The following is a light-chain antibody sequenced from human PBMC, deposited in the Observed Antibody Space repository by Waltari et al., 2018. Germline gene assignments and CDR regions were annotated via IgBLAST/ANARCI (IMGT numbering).Light chain of an antibody. Sequence: IQMTQSPSSVSASVGDRVTITCRASQTISRYLNWYQQKPGKAPNLLIYAASSLQSGVPSRFSGSGSGRDFTLIITSLQPEDFATYYCQQSYSFTRTFGQGTKVEIK. CDR2: AAS. V-gene: IGKV1-39*01. J-gene: IGKJ1*01. CDR3: QQSYSFTRT. CDR1: QTISRY.